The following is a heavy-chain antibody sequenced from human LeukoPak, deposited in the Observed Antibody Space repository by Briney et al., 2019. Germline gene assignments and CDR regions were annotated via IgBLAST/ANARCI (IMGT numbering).Heavy chain of an antibody. J-gene: IGHJ4*02. Sequence: PGGSLRLSCAASGFTFSSYAMSWVRQAPGKGLEWVAVISYDGSNKYYADSVKGRFTISRDNSKNTLYLQMNSLRAEDTAVYYCAKEMYDYVWEYYFDYWGQGTLVTVSS. CDR1: GFTFSSYA. CDR2: ISYDGSNK. D-gene: IGHD3-16*01. V-gene: IGHV3-30*18. CDR3: AKEMYDYVWEYYFDY.